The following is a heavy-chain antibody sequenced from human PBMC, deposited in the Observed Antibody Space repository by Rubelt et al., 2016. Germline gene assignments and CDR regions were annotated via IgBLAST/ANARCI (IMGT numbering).Heavy chain of an antibody. J-gene: IGHJ4*02. V-gene: IGHV4-39*01. D-gene: IGHD6-19*01. CDR3: ARAGSSGPPPL. Sequence: QLQLQESGPGLVKPSETLSLTCTVSGGSITSSSYYWGWIRQPPGKGLEWIGSIYYSGSTYYNPSLKSRVTISVDTSKNQFSLRLTSVTAAYTAVYYCARAGSSGPPPLWGPGTLVTVSS. CDR1: GGSITSSSYY. CDR2: IYYSGST.